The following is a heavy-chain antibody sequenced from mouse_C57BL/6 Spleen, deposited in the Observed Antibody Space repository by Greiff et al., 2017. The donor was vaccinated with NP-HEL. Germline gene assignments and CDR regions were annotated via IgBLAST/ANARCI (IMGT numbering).Heavy chain of an antibody. J-gene: IGHJ3*01. CDR3: VRQYYDSYFAY. CDR1: GFSFNTYA. V-gene: IGHV10-1*01. Sequence: GGGLVQPKGSLTLSCAASGFSFNTYAMNWVRQAPGKGLEWVARIRSKSNNYATYYADSVKDRFTISRDDSESMLYLQMNNLKTEDTAMYYCVRQYYDSYFAYWGQGTLVTVSA. CDR2: IRSKSNNYAT. D-gene: IGHD2-4*01.